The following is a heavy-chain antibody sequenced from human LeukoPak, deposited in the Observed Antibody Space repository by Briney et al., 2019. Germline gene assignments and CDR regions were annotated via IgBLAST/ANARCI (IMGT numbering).Heavy chain of an antibody. CDR2: IIPIFGTA. D-gene: IGHD4-11*01. J-gene: IGHJ4*02. CDR3: TESIVNYSNYDGHYDY. V-gene: IGHV1-69*05. CDR1: GGSFSNSD. Sequence: ASVKVSCKASGGSFSNSDIRWVRQAPGQGLEWMGGIIPIFGTATYAQKFQGRVTITTDESTSTAYMELTSLRSEDTAVYYCTESIVNYSNYDGHYDYWGQGTLVTVSS.